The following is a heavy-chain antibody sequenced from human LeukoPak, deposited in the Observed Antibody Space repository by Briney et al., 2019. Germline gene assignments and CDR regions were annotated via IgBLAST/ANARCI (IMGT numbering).Heavy chain of an antibody. D-gene: IGHD3-3*01. V-gene: IGHV4-34*01. CDR3: ARGRSPYYDFWSGYSQYYFDY. Sequence: PSETLSLTCAVYGGSFSGYYWSWIRQPPGKGLEWIGEINHSGSTNYNPSLKSRVTISVDTSKNQFSLKLSSVTAADTAVYYRARGRSPYYDFWSGYSQYYFDYWGQGTLVTVSS. J-gene: IGHJ4*02. CDR2: INHSGST. CDR1: GGSFSGYY.